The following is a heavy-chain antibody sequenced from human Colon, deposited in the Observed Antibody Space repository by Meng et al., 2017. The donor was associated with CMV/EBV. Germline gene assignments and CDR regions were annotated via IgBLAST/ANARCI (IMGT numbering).Heavy chain of an antibody. J-gene: IGHJ5*02. V-gene: IGHV4-31*02. D-gene: IGHD6-19*01. CDR3: ARGALGACTGSSCFS. CDR1: GDSLSSGGYY. Sequence: SGDSLSSGGYYWSWIRQYPGKGLEWIGYIFNSGATSKNPSLTSRVVMSVDTSKNQFSLKLASVTAADTALYFCARGALGACTGSSCFSWGQGTLVTVSS. CDR2: IFNSGAT.